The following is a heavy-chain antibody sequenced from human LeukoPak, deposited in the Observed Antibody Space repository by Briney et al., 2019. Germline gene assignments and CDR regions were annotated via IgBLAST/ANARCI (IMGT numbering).Heavy chain of an antibody. CDR1: GFTFSSYA. Sequence: GGSLRLSCAASGFTFSSYAMSWVRQAPGKGLEWVSAISGSGGSTYYADSVKGLFTISRDNSKNTLYLQMNSLRAEDTAVYYCAKDGSSYCSGGSCYFFDYWGQGTLVTVSS. J-gene: IGHJ4*02. CDR3: AKDGSSYCSGGSCYFFDY. D-gene: IGHD2-15*01. CDR2: ISGSGGST. V-gene: IGHV3-23*01.